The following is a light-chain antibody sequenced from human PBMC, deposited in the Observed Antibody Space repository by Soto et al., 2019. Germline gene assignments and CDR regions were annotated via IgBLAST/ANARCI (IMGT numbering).Light chain of an antibody. CDR1: QSVSSSY. CDR2: GAS. Sequence: EIVLTQSPGTLSLSPGERATLSCRASQSVSSSYLAWYQQKPGQAPRLLIYGASSRATGIPDRFSGSGSGTDFPPTISRLEPEDFAVYYCQQYGSSRWTFAQGTKVDIK. V-gene: IGKV3-20*01. J-gene: IGKJ1*01. CDR3: QQYGSSRWT.